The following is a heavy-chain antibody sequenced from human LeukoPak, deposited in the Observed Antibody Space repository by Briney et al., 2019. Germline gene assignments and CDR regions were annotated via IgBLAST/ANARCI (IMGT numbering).Heavy chain of an antibody. CDR2: ISSSSSYT. D-gene: IGHD6-19*01. CDR3: AKDRYSSGWYSDFDY. Sequence: GGSLRLSCAASGFTFSDYYMSWIRQAPGKGLEWVSYISSSSSYTNYADSVKGRFTISRDNSKNTVYLQMNSLRAEDTAVYYCAKDRYSSGWYSDFDYWGQGTLVTVSS. CDR1: GFTFSDYY. J-gene: IGHJ4*02. V-gene: IGHV3-11*06.